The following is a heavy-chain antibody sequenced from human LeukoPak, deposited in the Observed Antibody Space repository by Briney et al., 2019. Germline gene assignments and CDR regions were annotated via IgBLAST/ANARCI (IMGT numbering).Heavy chain of an antibody. V-gene: IGHV3-20*04. CDR3: ARTYYDFWSGPNDY. J-gene: IGHJ4*02. D-gene: IGHD3-3*01. CDR1: GFTFDDYG. Sequence: PGGSLRLSCAASGFTFDDYGMSWVRQAPGKGLEWVSGINWNGGSTGYADSVKGRFTISRDNAKNSLYLQMNSLRAEDTALYYCARTYYDFWSGPNDYWGQGTLVTVSS. CDR2: INWNGGST.